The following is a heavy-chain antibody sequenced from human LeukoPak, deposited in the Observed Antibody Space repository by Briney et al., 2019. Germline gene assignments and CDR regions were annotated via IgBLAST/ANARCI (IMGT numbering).Heavy chain of an antibody. CDR1: GYTFTAYY. CDR2: INPNSGGT. Sequence: ASVKVSCKASGYTFTAYYIHWVRQAPGQGLEWMGWINPNSGGTNYAQKFQGGVTMTRDTSISTAYMELSRPRSDDTAVYYCARARGMAQLAASFDYWGQGTLVTVSS. CDR3: ARARGMAQLAASFDY. D-gene: IGHD6-6*01. J-gene: IGHJ4*02. V-gene: IGHV1-2*02.